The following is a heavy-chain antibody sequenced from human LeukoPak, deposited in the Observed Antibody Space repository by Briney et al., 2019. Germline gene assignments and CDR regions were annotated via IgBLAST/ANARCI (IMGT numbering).Heavy chain of an antibody. J-gene: IGHJ4*02. V-gene: IGHV3-23*01. CDR1: GITLSNYG. D-gene: IGHD2-21*01. Sequence: GGALILSCAVSGITLSNYGMSWVRQAPGEGLEWVAGISDRGGNTNYADPVKGRFTISRDNPTKTLFLQMNSLRAEDTAVYFCAKRGVVIRVILVGFHREAYYFASWGQGALVTVSS. CDR3: AKRGVVIRVILVGFHREAYYFAS. CDR2: ISDRGGNT.